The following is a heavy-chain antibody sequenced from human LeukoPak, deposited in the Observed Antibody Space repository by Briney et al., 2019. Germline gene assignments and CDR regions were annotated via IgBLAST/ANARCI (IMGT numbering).Heavy chain of an antibody. CDR1: GGSISSSSYY. Sequence: SETLSLTCTVSGGSISSSSYYWAWIRQPPGKGLEWIGSIHYSGSTYYNPSLQSRVTISIDTSKNQFSLKLSSVTAADTAVYYCARSFPSGSSSHPVYYFDYWGQGTLVTVSS. V-gene: IGHV4-39*07. D-gene: IGHD3-10*01. J-gene: IGHJ4*02. CDR3: ARSFPSGSSSHPVYYFDY. CDR2: IHYSGST.